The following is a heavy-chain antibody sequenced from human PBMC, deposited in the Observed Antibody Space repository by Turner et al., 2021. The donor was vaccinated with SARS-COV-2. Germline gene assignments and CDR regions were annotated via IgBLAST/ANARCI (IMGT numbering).Heavy chain of an antibody. CDR3: AKDIGPLVSGSYHDY. CDR1: GFTFDDYA. J-gene: IGHJ4*02. V-gene: IGHV3-9*01. D-gene: IGHD1-26*01. CDR2: ISWNSGGI. Sequence: EVQLVESGGGLVQPGRSLRLSCAASGFTFDDYAMHWVRQAPGKSLEWVSGISWNSGGIGYADSVKGRFTISRDNAKNSLYLQMSSLRAEDTALYYCAKDIGPLVSGSYHDYWGQGTLVTVSS.